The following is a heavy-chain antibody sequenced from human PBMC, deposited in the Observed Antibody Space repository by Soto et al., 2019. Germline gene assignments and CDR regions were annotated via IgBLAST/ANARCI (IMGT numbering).Heavy chain of an antibody. Sequence: EEQLVQSGGGLVQPGGSLRLSCAASGFVFSSYDMNWVRQAPGKGLEWVSFISSSGSPIYYADSVRGRFTISRDNAKKSLYLQMKSLRAEDTAIYYCARGYLYNIWGKGPLVTVSS. J-gene: IGHJ4*01. CDR3: ARGYLYNI. V-gene: IGHV3-48*03. D-gene: IGHD1-20*01. CDR1: GFVFSSYD. CDR2: ISSSGSPI.